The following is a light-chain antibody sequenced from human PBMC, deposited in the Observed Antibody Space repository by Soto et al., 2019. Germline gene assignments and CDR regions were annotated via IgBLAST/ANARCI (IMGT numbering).Light chain of an antibody. CDR2: KAS. CDR3: QQYNSYSWT. J-gene: IGKJ1*01. CDR1: QSISSW. Sequence: QVTQDPSTLSASVVDRLTITFLASQSISSWLAWYQQKPVKAPKLLIYKASSLESGVPSRFSGSGSGTEFTLTISSLQPDDFATYYCQQYNSYSWTFCQGAKVDI. V-gene: IGKV1-5*03.